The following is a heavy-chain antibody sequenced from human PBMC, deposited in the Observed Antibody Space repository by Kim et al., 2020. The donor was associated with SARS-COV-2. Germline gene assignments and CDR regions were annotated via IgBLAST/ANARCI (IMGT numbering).Heavy chain of an antibody. V-gene: IGHV4-38-2*02. CDR1: GYSISSGYY. CDR3: ARAFSVVDTAMVMGY. CDR2: IYHSGST. D-gene: IGHD5-18*01. Sequence: SETLSLTCTVSGYSISSGYYWGWIRQPPGKGLEWIGSIYHSGSTYYNPSLKSRVTISVDTSKNQFSLKLSSVTAADTAVYYCARAFSVVDTAMVMGYWGQGTLVTVSS. J-gene: IGHJ4*02.